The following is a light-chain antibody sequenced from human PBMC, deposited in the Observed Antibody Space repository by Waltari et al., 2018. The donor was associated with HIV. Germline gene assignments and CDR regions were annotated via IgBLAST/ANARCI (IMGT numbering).Light chain of an antibody. CDR3: HVWDRSSDHHV. V-gene: IGLV3-21*02. Sequence: SYVLTQPPSVSVAPGQTARITCGGNKIGSKSVHWYQQKAGQAPVLVVYNGSDRPSGIPERVSGSRSGNTATRTISRVEAGDEADYDCHVWDRSSDHHVFGTGTKVTVL. CDR2: NGS. CDR1: KIGSKS. J-gene: IGLJ1*01.